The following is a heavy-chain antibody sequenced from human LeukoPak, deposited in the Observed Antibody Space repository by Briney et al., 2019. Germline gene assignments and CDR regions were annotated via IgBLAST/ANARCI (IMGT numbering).Heavy chain of an antibody. J-gene: IGHJ4*02. CDR3: AKLPARNYYDSSGPNFDY. CDR2: IYTTGST. D-gene: IGHD3-22*01. Sequence: SETLTLTCTVSGCSISSGSYNWSCLRPPAGKELEWIRRIYTTGSTNYSPSLKSRVTISADTSKNQFFLKLSSVTAADTAVYYCAKLPARNYYDSSGPNFDYWGQGTLVTVSS. CDR1: GCSISSGSYN. V-gene: IGHV4-61*02.